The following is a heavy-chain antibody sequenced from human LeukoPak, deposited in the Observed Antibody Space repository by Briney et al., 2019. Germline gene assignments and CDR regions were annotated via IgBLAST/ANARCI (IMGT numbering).Heavy chain of an antibody. J-gene: IGHJ5*02. CDR2: ISGSGGST. CDR3: AKDLRGRIAVAGYNWFDP. CDR1: GFTFSSYA. Sequence: GGSLRLSCAASGFTFSSYAMSWVRQAPGKGLEWVSAISGSGGSTYCADSVKGRFTISRDNSKNTLYLQMNSLRAEDTAVYYCAKDLRGRIAVAGYNWFDPWGQGTLVTVSS. V-gene: IGHV3-23*01. D-gene: IGHD6-19*01.